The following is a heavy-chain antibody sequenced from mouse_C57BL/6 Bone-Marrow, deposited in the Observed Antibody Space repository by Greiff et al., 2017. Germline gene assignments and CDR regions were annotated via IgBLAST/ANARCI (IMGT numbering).Heavy chain of an antibody. CDR2: IYPGDGDT. Sequence: QVQLQQSGAELVKPGASVKISCKASGYAFSSYWMNWVKQRPGKGLEWIGQIYPGDGDTNYNGKFKGKATLTADKSSSTAYMQLSSLTSEDSAVYFCARKRGSSRYFDYWGQGTTLTVSS. CDR3: ARKRGSSRYFDY. V-gene: IGHV1-80*01. CDR1: GYAFSSYW. J-gene: IGHJ2*01.